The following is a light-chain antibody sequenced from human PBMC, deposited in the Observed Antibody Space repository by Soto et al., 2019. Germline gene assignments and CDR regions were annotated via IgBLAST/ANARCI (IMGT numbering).Light chain of an antibody. CDR1: QSISSY. CDR3: QQYGSSPPT. Sequence: IVLTQSPGTLSLSPGERSTRSCRASQSISSYLACHQQKPGQGPRLRIYVASSRATGTPDRFSGSGSGTDFPLTINRLEPEDFALYYCQQYGSSPPTFGQGTKVDIK. J-gene: IGKJ1*01. V-gene: IGKV3-20*01. CDR2: VAS.